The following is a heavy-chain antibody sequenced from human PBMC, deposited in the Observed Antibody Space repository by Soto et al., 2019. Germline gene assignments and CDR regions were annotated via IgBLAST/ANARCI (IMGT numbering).Heavy chain of an antibody. Sequence: ASVKVSCKASGGTFSSYAISWVRQAPGQGLEWMGGIIPIFGTANYAQKFQGRVTITADESTSTAYMELSSLRSEDTAVYYCARDRGSCGGECYGEFDYWGQGTLVTVSS. CDR1: GGTFSSYA. V-gene: IGHV1-69*13. J-gene: IGHJ4*02. D-gene: IGHD2-21*01. CDR3: ARDRGSCGGECYGEFDY. CDR2: IIPIFGTA.